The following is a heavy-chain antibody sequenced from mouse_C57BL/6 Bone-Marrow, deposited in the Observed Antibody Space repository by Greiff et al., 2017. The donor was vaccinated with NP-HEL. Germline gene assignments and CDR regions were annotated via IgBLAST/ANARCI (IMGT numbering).Heavy chain of an antibody. Sequence: EVKVVESGPELVKPGASVKISCKASGYSFTDYNMNWVKQSNGKSLEWIGVINPNYGTTSYNQKFKGKATLTVDQSSSTAYMQLNSLTSEDSAVYYCARMRKPEGYSYYFDYWGQGTTLTVSS. D-gene: IGHD2-3*01. CDR1: GYSFTDYN. V-gene: IGHV1-39*01. J-gene: IGHJ2*01. CDR3: ARMRKPEGYSYYFDY. CDR2: INPNYGTT.